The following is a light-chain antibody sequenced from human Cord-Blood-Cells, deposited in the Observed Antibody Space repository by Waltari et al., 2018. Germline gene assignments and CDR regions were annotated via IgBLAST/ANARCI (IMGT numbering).Light chain of an antibody. CDR1: QSVSSS. CDR3: QQRSNWPRT. Sequence: EIVLPQSTASLSLSPAVSATVSCRASQSVSSSLSWYQQKPEQAPRLLIYGASNRATGIPARFSGSGSGTDFTLTISSLEPEDFAVYYCQQRSNWPRTFGQGTKVEIK. CDR2: GAS. V-gene: IGKV3-11*01. J-gene: IGKJ1*01.